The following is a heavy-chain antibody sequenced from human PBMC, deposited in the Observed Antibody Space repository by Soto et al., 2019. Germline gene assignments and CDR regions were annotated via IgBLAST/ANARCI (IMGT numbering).Heavy chain of an antibody. CDR1: GYTFTSYG. CDR2: IIAYNGNT. CDR3: ARLPTVTTFYYYYYMDV. J-gene: IGHJ6*03. D-gene: IGHD4-17*01. V-gene: IGHV1-18*01. Sequence: QVQLVQSGAEVKKPGASVKVSCKASGYTFTSYGISWVRQAPGQGREWMGGIIAYNGNTNYAQKLQGRVTMTTDTATSTDYMELRSLRSDDTAVYYCARLPTVTTFYYYYYMDVWCKVTTVTVSS.